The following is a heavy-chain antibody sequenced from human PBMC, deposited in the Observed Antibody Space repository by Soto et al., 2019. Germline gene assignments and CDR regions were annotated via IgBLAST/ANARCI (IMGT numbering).Heavy chain of an antibody. Sequence: QVQLVQSGAEVKKPGSSVKVSCKASGGTFSSYAISWVRQAPGQGLEWMGGIIPIFGTANYAQKFQGRVTITADESTSTAYMELSSLRSEDTAGYYCVGGSGSYPYYYYGMDVWGQGTTVTVSS. J-gene: IGHJ6*02. CDR2: IIPIFGTA. CDR3: VGGSGSYPYYYYGMDV. V-gene: IGHV1-69*01. CDR1: GGTFSSYA. D-gene: IGHD3-10*01.